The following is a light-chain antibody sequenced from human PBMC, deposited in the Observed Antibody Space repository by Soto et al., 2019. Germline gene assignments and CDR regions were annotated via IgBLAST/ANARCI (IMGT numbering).Light chain of an antibody. Sequence: IVMTQSPATVSVSPGERVTLSCRASRSVGSNLAWYQQKPGQAPKLLIYGASIRATGIPARFSGSGYGTEFSLTISSLQSEDFAVFYCQQYNIWPPITFGQGTRLDIK. CDR3: QQYNIWPPIT. CDR1: RSVGSN. V-gene: IGKV3D-15*01. J-gene: IGKJ5*01. CDR2: GAS.